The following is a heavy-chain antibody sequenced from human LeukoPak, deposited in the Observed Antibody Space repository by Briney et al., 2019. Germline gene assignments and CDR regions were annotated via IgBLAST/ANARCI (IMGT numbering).Heavy chain of an antibody. J-gene: IGHJ1*01. CDR3: ARGSSSFQH. CDR1: GGSISSGGYS. Sequence: SETLSLTCAVSGGSISSGGYSWSWIRQPLGRGLEWIGYIYHSGSTYYNPSLKSRVTISVDRSKNQFSLKLSSVTAADTAVYYCARGSSSFQHWGQGTLVTVSS. V-gene: IGHV4-30-2*01. CDR2: IYHSGST. D-gene: IGHD6-13*01.